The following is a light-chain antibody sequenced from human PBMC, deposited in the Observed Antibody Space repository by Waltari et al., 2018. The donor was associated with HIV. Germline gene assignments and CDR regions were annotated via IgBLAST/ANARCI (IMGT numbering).Light chain of an antibody. CDR1: SSNIGADYH. CDR3: QSYDRSLSAWV. CDR2: GNS. Sequence: QSVLAQPPSVSGAPGQRVTISCTGSSSNIGADYHVYLYQHLPGTAPKLLIYGNSNRPSGVPNRFSGSKSDTSASLAITGLQAEDEADYYCQSYDRSLSAWVFGGGTRLNVL. V-gene: IGLV1-40*01. J-gene: IGLJ3*02.